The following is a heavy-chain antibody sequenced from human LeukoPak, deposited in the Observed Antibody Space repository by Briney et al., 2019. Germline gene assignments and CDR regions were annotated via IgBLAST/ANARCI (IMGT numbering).Heavy chain of an antibody. D-gene: IGHD3-10*01. CDR3: ARGIRRAGLWFGRGLDYYYYYMDV. CDR2: IYTSGST. Sequence: SETLSLTCTVSGGSISSYYWSWIRQPPGKGLEWIGYIYTSGSTNYNPSLKSRVTISVDTSKNQFSLKLSSVTAADTAVYYCARGIRRAGLWFGRGLDYYYYYMDVWGKGTTVTVSS. CDR1: GGSISSYY. V-gene: IGHV4-4*09. J-gene: IGHJ6*03.